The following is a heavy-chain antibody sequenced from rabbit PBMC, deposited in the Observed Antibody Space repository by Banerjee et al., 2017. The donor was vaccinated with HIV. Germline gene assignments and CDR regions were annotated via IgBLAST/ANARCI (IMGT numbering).Heavy chain of an antibody. Sequence: QSLEESGGDLVKPGASLTLTCTASGFSFSSSYYMCWVRQAPGKGLEWIACIDAGRGGRTDYASWAKGRFTISKTSSTTVTLQMTSLTAADTATYFCARANYYQSSYYFNLWGQGTLVTVS. J-gene: IGHJ4*01. CDR2: IDAGRGGRT. CDR3: ARANYYQSSYYFNL. CDR1: GFSFSSSYY. D-gene: IGHD1-1*01. V-gene: IGHV1S40*01.